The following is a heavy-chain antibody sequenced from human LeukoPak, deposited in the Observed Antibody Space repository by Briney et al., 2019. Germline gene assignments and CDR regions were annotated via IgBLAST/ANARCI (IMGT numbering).Heavy chain of an antibody. J-gene: IGHJ4*02. CDR3: ARILYFDWLSLN. CDR2: INPNSGGT. CDR1: GYTFTGYY. D-gene: IGHD3-9*01. V-gene: IGHV1-2*02. Sequence: ASVKVSCKASGYTFTGYYMHWVRQAPRQGLAGMGWINPNSGGTNYAHKFQGRVTMTRDTSISTAYMELSRLRSDDTAVHYWARILYFDWLSLNWGEGTVVTV.